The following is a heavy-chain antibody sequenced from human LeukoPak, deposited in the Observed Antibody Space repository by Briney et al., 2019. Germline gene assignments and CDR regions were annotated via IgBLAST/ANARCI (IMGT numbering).Heavy chain of an antibody. Sequence: GGSLRLSCAASGFTFDRFTIHWVRQTPGKGLEWVGRIKSKSDGGTTDYAAPVKGRFTISRDDSKNTLFLQVNSLKIEDTAVYYCTTVTLRPVGLWGQGTLVTVSS. D-gene: IGHD3-10*01. CDR2: IKSKSDGGTT. CDR3: TTVTLRPVGL. V-gene: IGHV3-15*05. J-gene: IGHJ4*02. CDR1: GFTFDRFT.